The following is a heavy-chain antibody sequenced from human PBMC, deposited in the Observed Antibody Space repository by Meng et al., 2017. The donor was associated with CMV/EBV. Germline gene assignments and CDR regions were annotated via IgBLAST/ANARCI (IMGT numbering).Heavy chain of an antibody. V-gene: IGHV3-30*02. D-gene: IGHD2-2*01. CDR3: AKDGVSTTSGYYGMDV. CDR1: GFTFSSYG. CDR2: IRYDGSNK. J-gene: IGHJ6*02. Sequence: GGSLRLSCAASGFTFSSYGMHWVRQAPGKRLEWVAFIRYDGSNKYYADSVKGRFTISRDNSKNTLYLQMNSLRAEDTAVYYCAKDGVSTTSGYYGMDVWGQGTTVTVSS.